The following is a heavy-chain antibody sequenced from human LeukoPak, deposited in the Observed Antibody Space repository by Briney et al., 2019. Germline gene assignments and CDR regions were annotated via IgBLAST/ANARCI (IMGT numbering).Heavy chain of an antibody. V-gene: IGHV4-30-2*01. J-gene: IGHJ4*02. CDR2: IYHTGST. CDR1: GGSISSGYYS. D-gene: IGHD4-23*01. Sequence: PSETLSLTCAVSGGSISSGYYSWSWIRQPPGKGLEWIGYIYHTGSTYYNPSLKNRVTISVDRSKNQFSLKLSSVTAADTAVYYCARSTAVTGPFDYWGRGTLVTVSS. CDR3: ARSTAVTGPFDY.